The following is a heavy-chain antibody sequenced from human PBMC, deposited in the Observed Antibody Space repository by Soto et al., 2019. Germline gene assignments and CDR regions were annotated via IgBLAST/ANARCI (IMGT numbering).Heavy chain of an antibody. D-gene: IGHD2-15*01. CDR2: MNPNSGNT. CDR1: GYTCTSYY. CDR3: ASLTIYCSGGSCYSSLGDY. J-gene: IGHJ4*02. V-gene: IGHV1-8*01. Sequence: ASVKVSCKASGYTCTSYYINWVRQATGQGLEWMGWMNPNSGNTGYAQKFQGRVTMTRNTSISTAYMELSSLRSEDTAVYYCASLTIYCSGGSCYSSLGDYWGQGTLVTVSS.